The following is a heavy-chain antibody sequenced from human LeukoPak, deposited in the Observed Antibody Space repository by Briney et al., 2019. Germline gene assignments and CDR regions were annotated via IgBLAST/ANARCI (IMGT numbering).Heavy chain of an antibody. CDR3: ARGGDPIAAAGTYYHYYYYMDV. J-gene: IGHJ6*03. CDR1: GYTFTSYD. Sequence: GASVKVSCKASGYTFTSYDINWVRQATGQGLEWMGWMSPNSGNTGYAQKFQGRVTMTRNTSISTAYMELSSLRSEDTAVYYCARGGDPIAAAGTYYHYYYYMDVWGKGTTVTVPS. CDR2: MSPNSGNT. D-gene: IGHD6-13*01. V-gene: IGHV1-8*01.